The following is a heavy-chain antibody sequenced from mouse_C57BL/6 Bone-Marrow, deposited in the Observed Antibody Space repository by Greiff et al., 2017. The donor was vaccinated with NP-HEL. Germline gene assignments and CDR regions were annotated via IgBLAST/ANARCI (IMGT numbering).Heavy chain of an antibody. CDR3: AKERPYSNHVFYYLDY. V-gene: IGHV1-64*01. CDR2: IHPNSGST. CDR1: GYTFTSYW. J-gene: IGHJ2*01. Sequence: VQLQQPGAELVKPGASVKLSCKASGYTFTSYWMHWVKQRPGQGLEWIGMIHPNSGSTNYNEKFKSKATLTVDKSSSTAYMQLSSLTSEDSAVYYCAKERPYSNHVFYYLDYWGQGTTLTVSS. D-gene: IGHD2-5*01.